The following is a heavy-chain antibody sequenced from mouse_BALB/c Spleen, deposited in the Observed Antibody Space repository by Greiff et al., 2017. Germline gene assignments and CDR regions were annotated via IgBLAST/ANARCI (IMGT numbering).Heavy chain of an antibody. CDR2: IYPGNSDT. Sequence: VQLQQSGTVLARPGASVKMSCKASGYSFTSYWMHWVKQRPGQGLEWIGAIYPGNSDTSYNQKFKGKAKLTAVTSASTAYMELSSLTNEDSAVYYCTKGGIYYYGTWYFDVWGAGTTVTVSS. V-gene: IGHV1-5*01. D-gene: IGHD1-1*01. CDR1: GYSFTSYW. J-gene: IGHJ1*01. CDR3: TKGGIYYYGTWYFDV.